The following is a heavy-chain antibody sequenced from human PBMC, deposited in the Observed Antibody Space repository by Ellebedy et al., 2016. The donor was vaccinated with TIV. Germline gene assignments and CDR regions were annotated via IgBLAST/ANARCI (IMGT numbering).Heavy chain of an antibody. V-gene: IGHV4-39*01. CDR2: IYYSGSA. D-gene: IGHD6-19*01. Sequence: MPSETLSLTCTVSGGSISNSDYYWNWIRQPPGKGLEWIGSIYYSGSAYYNPSLKSRVTISVDTSKNQFSLRLNSVTAADTATYYCSRHSSGWGGMHVWGQGTTVTVS. J-gene: IGHJ6*02. CDR3: SRHSSGWGGMHV. CDR1: GGSISNSDYY.